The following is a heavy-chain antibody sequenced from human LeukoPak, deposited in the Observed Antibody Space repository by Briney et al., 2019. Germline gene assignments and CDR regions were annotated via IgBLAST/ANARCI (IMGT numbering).Heavy chain of an antibody. CDR1: GFTFSSYA. Sequence: TGGSLRLSCAASGFTFSSYAMSWVRQAPGKGLEWVSAISGSGGSTYYADSVKGRFTISRDNSKNTLYLQMNSLRAEDTAVYYCAKDRYGSGSYYEPYNWFDPWGQGTLVTASS. CDR2: ISGSGGST. V-gene: IGHV3-23*01. J-gene: IGHJ5*02. CDR3: AKDRYGSGSYYEPYNWFDP. D-gene: IGHD3-10*01.